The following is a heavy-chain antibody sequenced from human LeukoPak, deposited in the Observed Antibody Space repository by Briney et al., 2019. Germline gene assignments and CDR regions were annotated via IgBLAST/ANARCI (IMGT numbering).Heavy chain of an antibody. Sequence: SETLSLTCTVSGGSISSNSYYWGCIPQPPGKGLEWIGSIYYSGSTYYKQSLKSRVTISVDTSKNQFSMKLSSVTAADTAVYYCATAYSSSPFDDWGQGTLVSVSS. CDR2: IYYSGST. D-gene: IGHD6-13*01. CDR3: ATAYSSSPFDD. J-gene: IGHJ4*02. V-gene: IGHV4-39*01. CDR1: GGSISSNSYY.